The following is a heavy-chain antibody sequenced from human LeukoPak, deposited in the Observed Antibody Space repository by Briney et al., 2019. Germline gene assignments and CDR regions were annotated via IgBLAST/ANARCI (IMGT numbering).Heavy chain of an antibody. CDR1: GGSISSYY. J-gene: IGHJ5*02. CDR2: MYYSGST. Sequence: SETLSLTCTVSGGSISSYYWSWIRQPPGKGLEWIGYMYYSGSTNYNPSLKSRVTTSVDTSKNQFSLKLSSVTAADTAVYYCAKGDPFRAGWFDPWGQGILVTVSS. CDR3: AKGDPFRAGWFDP. V-gene: IGHV4-59*12. D-gene: IGHD6-13*01.